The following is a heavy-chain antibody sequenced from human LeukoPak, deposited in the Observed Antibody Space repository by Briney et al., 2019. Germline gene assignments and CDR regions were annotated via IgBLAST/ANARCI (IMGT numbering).Heavy chain of an antibody. CDR3: ARDIGELRPHDY. Sequence: GGSLRLSCAASGFTFSNYAMSWVRQAPGKGLEWVSGISGSGAYSYYADSVKGRFTISRDNAKNSLYLQMNSLRAEDTAVYYCARDIGELRPHDYWGQGTLVTVSS. D-gene: IGHD3-10*01. J-gene: IGHJ4*02. CDR1: GFTFSNYA. CDR2: ISGSGAYS. V-gene: IGHV3-23*01.